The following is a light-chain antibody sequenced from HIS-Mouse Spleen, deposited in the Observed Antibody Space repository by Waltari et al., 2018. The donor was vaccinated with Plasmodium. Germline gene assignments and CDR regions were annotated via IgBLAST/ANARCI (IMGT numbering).Light chain of an antibody. CDR1: SSAVRSYNL. J-gene: IGLJ3*02. V-gene: IGLV2-23*01. CDR3: CSYAGSSTNWV. CDR2: EGS. Sequence: QSALTQPASVSGSPGQSITISCTGTSSAVRSYNLVSWYQQHPGKSPKLMIYEGSKRPSGVANRFSCSKSGNTASLTISGLQAEDEADYYCCSYAGSSTNWVFGGGTKLTVL.